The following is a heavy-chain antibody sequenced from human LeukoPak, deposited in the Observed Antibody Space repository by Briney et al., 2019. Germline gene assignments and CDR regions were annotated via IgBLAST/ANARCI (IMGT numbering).Heavy chain of an antibody. J-gene: IGHJ4*02. D-gene: IGHD6-13*01. CDR2: INHSGST. CDR3: ARVIGSRSSSWYSH. CDR1: AGSFSGYS. V-gene: IGHV4-34*01. Sequence: PSETLSLTCAVYAGSFSGYSWTWLSQPPGKGLQWIGEINHSGSTNYNPSLKSRVTISVDTSKNQFSLKLSSVTAADTAVYYCARVIGSRSSSWYSHWGQGTLVAVSS.